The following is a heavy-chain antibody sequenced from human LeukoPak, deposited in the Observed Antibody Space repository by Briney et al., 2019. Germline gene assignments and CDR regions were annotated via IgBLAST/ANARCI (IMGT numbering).Heavy chain of an antibody. D-gene: IGHD5-12*01. Sequence: PGGSLRLSCAASGFTFDDYAMHWVRQAPGKGLEWVSGISWNSGSIGYADSVKGRFTISRDNAKNSLYLQMNSLRAEDTALYYCAKEGYSGYDFDYWGQGTLVTVSS. V-gene: IGHV3-9*01. CDR1: GFTFDDYA. CDR2: ISWNSGSI. J-gene: IGHJ4*02. CDR3: AKEGYSGYDFDY.